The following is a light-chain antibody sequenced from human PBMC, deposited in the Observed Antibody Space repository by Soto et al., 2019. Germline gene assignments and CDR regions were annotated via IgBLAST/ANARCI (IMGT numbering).Light chain of an antibody. CDR2: DAS. CDR3: QQYNSYPVT. Sequence: DIQMTQSPSTLSASVGDRVTITCRASQSISSWLAWYQQKPGKAPKLLIYDASSLESGVPSRFSGSGSGTEFTLTSSSLQPDDFATYYCQQYNSYPVTFGQGTKLEIK. V-gene: IGKV1-5*01. CDR1: QSISSW. J-gene: IGKJ2*01.